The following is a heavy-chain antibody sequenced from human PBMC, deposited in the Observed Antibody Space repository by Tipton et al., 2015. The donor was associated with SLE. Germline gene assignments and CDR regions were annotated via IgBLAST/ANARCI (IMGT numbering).Heavy chain of an antibody. J-gene: IGHJ4*02. CDR2: ISYGGGT. D-gene: IGHD3/OR15-3a*01. Sequence: TLSLTCSVSGGSISSDHWIWIRQPPGKGLEWIGYISYGGGTNYNPSLKSRVTMSVDTAKNQFSLKVTSVTAADTAVYFCARGGLGPFDYWGQGTLVTVSS. CDR3: ARGGLGPFDY. CDR1: GGSISSDH. V-gene: IGHV4-59*08.